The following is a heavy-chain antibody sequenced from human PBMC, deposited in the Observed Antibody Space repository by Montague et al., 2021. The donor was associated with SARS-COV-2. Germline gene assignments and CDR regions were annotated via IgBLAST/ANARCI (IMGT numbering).Heavy chain of an antibody. D-gene: IGHD3-9*01. J-gene: IGHJ6*02. V-gene: IGHV3-33*05. Sequence: SLRLSGAASGFTFSSYGMHWVRQAPGKGLEWVAVISYDGSNKYYADSVKGRFTISRDNSKNTLYLQMNSLRAEDTAVYYCARDPKYYDILTGYLIARSYYYYYGMDVWGQGTTVTVSS. CDR2: ISYDGSNK. CDR1: GFTFSSYG. CDR3: ARDPKYYDILTGYLIARSYYYYYGMDV.